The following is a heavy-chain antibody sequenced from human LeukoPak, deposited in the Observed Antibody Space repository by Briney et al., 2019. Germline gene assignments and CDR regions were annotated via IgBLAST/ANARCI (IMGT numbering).Heavy chain of an antibody. CDR3: TTDEDYGDYLVDY. D-gene: IGHD4-17*01. V-gene: IGHV3-15*01. Sequence: GGSLRLSCAASGFTFSNAWMSWVRQAPGKGLEWVGRVKSKTDGGTTDYAAPVKGRFTISRDDSKNTLYLQMNSLKTEDTAVYYCTTDEDYGDYLVDYWGQGTLVTVSS. J-gene: IGHJ4*02. CDR1: GFTFSNAW. CDR2: VKSKTDGGTT.